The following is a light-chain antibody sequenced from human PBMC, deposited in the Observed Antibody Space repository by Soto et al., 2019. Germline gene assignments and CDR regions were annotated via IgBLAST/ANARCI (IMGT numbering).Light chain of an antibody. CDR1: SSDVGDRQF. CDR3: SSYTRRGAV. Sequence: QSALTQPASGSGSPGQSTAISFTGTSSDVGDRQFVSWYQHHPGEAPKLIIFDVSHRPSGVSNRFSGSNSGNTASLTISGLQAEDEGDYYCSSYTRRGAVFGGGTKLTVL. CDR2: DVS. V-gene: IGLV2-14*03. J-gene: IGLJ2*01.